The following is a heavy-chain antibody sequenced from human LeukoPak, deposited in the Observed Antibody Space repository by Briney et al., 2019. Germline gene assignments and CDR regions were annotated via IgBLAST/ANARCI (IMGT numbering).Heavy chain of an antibody. V-gene: IGHV1-2*02. CDR3: ARMGYYYDSSGYWSTKGHSDY. CDR2: INPNSGGT. Sequence: ASVKVSCKASGYTFTGYYMHWVRQAPGQGLEWMGWINPNSGGTNYAQKFQGRVTMTRDTSISTAYMELSRLRSDDTAVYYCARMGYYYDSSGYWSTKGHSDYWGQGTLVTVSS. D-gene: IGHD3-22*01. J-gene: IGHJ4*02. CDR1: GYTFTGYY.